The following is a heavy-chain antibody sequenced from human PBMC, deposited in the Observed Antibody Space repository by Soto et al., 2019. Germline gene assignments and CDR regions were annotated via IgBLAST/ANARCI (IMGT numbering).Heavy chain of an antibody. Sequence: QVQLVQSGAEVKKPGSSVKVSCKASGGIFSSYAISWVRQAPGQGLEWMGGIIPIFGTANYAQKFQGRVTITADKSTSTAYMELSSLRSEDTAVYYCASAYYYVTRDGNWFDPWGQGTLVTVS. CDR3: ASAYYYVTRDGNWFDP. CDR2: IIPIFGTA. V-gene: IGHV1-69*06. CDR1: GGIFSSYA. J-gene: IGHJ5*02. D-gene: IGHD3-10*02.